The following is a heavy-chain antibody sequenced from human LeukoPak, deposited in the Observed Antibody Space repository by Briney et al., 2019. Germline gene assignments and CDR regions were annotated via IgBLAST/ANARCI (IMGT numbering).Heavy chain of an antibody. Sequence: PSETLSLTCTVSGGSISSYYWSWIRQPPGKGLEWIGYIYYSGSTNYNPSLKSRVTISVDTSKNQFSLKLSSVTAADTAVYYCATLGGRNTDWDYWGQGTLVIVSS. CDR1: GGSISSYY. CDR2: IYYSGST. J-gene: IGHJ4*02. CDR3: ATLGGRNTDWDY. V-gene: IGHV4-59*08. D-gene: IGHD2-15*01.